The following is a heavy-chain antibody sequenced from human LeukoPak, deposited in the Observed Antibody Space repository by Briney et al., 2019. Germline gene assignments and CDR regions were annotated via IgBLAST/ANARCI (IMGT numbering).Heavy chain of an antibody. CDR3: ARGLSLVVVTASGPYNWFDP. D-gene: IGHD2-21*02. Sequence: PSETLSLTCAVYGGSFSGYYWSWIRQPPGKGLEWVGSIYYSGSTYYNPSLKSRVTISVDTSKNQFSLKLSSVTAADTAVYYCARGLSLVVVTASGPYNWFDPWGQGTLVTVSS. CDR1: GGSFSGYY. V-gene: IGHV4-34*01. CDR2: IYYSGST. J-gene: IGHJ5*02.